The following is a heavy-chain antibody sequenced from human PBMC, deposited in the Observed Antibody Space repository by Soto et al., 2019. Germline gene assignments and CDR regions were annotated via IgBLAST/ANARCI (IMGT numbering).Heavy chain of an antibody. V-gene: IGHV5-51*01. J-gene: IGHJ6*02. CDR3: ASTSAAGKNYYGMDV. D-gene: IGHD6-13*01. Sequence: HGESLKISCKGSGYSFTSYWIGWVRQMPGKGLEWMGIIYPGDSDTRYSPSFQGQVTISADKSISTAYLQWSSLKASDTAMYYCASTSAAGKNYYGMDVWGQGTTVTVSS. CDR2: IYPGDSDT. CDR1: GYSFTSYW.